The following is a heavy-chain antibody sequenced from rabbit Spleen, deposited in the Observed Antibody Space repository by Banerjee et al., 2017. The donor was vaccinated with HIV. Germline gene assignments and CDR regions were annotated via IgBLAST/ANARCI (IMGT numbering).Heavy chain of an antibody. J-gene: IGHJ4*01. V-gene: IGHV1S7*01. CDR3: ARDLTGVIGWNFGL. Sequence: QLTETGGGLVQPGGSLTLSCKASGIDFTNYYITWVRQAPGKGLEWIGIIYAARGTTDYASWVNGRSTISSDNAQSTVDLKMTSLTAADTATYFCARDLTGVIGWNFGLWGPGTLVTVS. D-gene: IGHD1-1*01. CDR1: GIDFTNYY. CDR2: IYAARGTT.